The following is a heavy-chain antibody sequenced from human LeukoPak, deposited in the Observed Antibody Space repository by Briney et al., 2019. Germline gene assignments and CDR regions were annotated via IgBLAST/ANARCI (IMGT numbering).Heavy chain of an antibody. J-gene: IGHJ4*02. V-gene: IGHV3-30*04. D-gene: IGHD5-18*01. CDR3: AVFLGGYSYGYFDY. CDR1: GFTFSSYA. Sequence: GGSLRLSCAASGFTFSSYAMHWVRQAPGKGLEWVAVKGRFTISRDNSKNTLYLQMNSLRAEDTAVYYCAVFLGGYSYGYFDYWGQGTLVIVSS.